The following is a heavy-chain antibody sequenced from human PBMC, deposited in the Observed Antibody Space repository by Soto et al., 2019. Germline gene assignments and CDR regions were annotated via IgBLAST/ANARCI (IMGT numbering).Heavy chain of an antibody. D-gene: IGHD3-9*01. Sequence: QTLSLTCAISGDSVSSNSAAWNWIRQSPSRGLEWLGRTYYRSKWYNDYAVSVKSRITINPDTSKNQFSLQLNSVTPEDTAVYYCARAAGYYDILTGYSDYYYGMDVWGQGTTVTVSS. J-gene: IGHJ6*02. CDR1: GDSVSSNSAA. CDR3: ARAAGYYDILTGYSDYYYGMDV. V-gene: IGHV6-1*01. CDR2: TYYRSKWYN.